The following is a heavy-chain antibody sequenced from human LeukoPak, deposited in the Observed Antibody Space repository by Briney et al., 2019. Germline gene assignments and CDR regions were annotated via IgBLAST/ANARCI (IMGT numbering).Heavy chain of an antibody. D-gene: IGHD6-19*01. J-gene: IGHJ4*02. CDR3: ARGGAVAGRGYPFDY. CDR1: GFTFSDYY. CDR2: ISSSSSYT. V-gene: IGHV3-11*06. Sequence: GGSLRLSCAASGFTFSDYYMSWIRRAPGKGLEWVSYISSSSSYTNYADSVKGRFTISRDNAKNSLYLQMNSLRAEDTAVYYCARGGAVAGRGYPFDYWGQGTLVTVSS.